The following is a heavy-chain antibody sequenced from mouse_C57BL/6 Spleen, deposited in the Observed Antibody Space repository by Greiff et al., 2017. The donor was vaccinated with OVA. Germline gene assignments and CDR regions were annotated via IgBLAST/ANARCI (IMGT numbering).Heavy chain of an antibody. CDR1: GFTFSDYG. D-gene: IGHD1-1*01. Sequence: EVKLVESGGGLVKPGGSLKLSCAASGFTFSDYGMHWVRQAPEKGLEWVAYISSGSSTIYYAETVKGRFTISRDNAKNTLFLQMTSLRSEDTAMYYCARRTTVVATDYAMDYWGQGTSVTVSS. CDR2: ISSGSSTI. CDR3: ARRTTVVATDYAMDY. V-gene: IGHV5-17*01. J-gene: IGHJ4*01.